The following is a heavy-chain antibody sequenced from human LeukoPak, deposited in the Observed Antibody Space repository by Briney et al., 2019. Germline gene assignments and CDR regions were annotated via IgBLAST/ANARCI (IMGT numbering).Heavy chain of an antibody. V-gene: IGHV4-59*02. Sequence: PSETLSLTCTVSGDSVSIYYWSWIRQPPGRGLEWIGYIYYSGSTNYNPSLKSRVTISVDTSKNQFSLKLSSVTAADTAVYYCARGANSYYYDSSGYYYGYWGQGTLVTVSS. CDR1: GDSVSIYY. J-gene: IGHJ4*02. CDR3: ARGANSYYYDSSGYYYGY. CDR2: IYYSGST. D-gene: IGHD3-22*01.